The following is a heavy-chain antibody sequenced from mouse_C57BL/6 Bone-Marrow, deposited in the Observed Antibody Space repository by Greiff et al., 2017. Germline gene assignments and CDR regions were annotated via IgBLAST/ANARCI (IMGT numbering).Heavy chain of an antibody. CDR3: ARRGTTVVAHFDY. J-gene: IGHJ2*01. D-gene: IGHD1-1*01. CDR2: ISSGGSYT. V-gene: IGHV5-6*01. Sequence: EVQLQEPGGDLVKPGASLKLSCAASGFTFSSYGMSWVRQTPDKRLEWVATISSGGSYTYYPDSVTGRFTISRDNAKNTPYLQLSSLKSEDTAMYYCARRGTTVVAHFDYWGQGTTRTVSS. CDR1: GFTFSSYG.